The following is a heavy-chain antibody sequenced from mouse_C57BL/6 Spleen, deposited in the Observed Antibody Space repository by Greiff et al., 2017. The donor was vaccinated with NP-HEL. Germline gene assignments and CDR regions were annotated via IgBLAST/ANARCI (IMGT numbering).Heavy chain of an antibody. CDR2: IWTGGGT. V-gene: IGHV2-9-1*01. CDR3: ARNDGYPSYAMDY. Sequence: QVQLQQSGPGLVAPSQSLSITCTVSGFSLTSYAISWVRQPPGKGLEWLGVIWTGGGTNYNSALKSRLSISKDKSKSQVFLKMNSLQTDDTARYYCARNDGYPSYAMDYWGQGTSVTVSS. CDR1: GFSLTSYA. D-gene: IGHD2-3*01. J-gene: IGHJ4*01.